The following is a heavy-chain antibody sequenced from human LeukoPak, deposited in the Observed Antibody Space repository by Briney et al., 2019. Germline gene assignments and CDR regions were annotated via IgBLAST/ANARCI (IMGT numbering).Heavy chain of an antibody. D-gene: IGHD3-10*01. J-gene: IGHJ6*04. CDR2: IRSKAYGGTT. V-gene: IGHV3-49*05. CDR3: TRTTYYYGSGSYTDV. CDR1: GFTFGDYA. Sequence: NPGGSLRLSCTASGFTFGDYAMSWFRQAPGKGLEWVGFIRSKAYGGTTEYAASVKGRFTISRDDSKSIAYLQMNSLKTEDTAVYYCTRTTYYYGSGSYTDVWGKGTTVTISS.